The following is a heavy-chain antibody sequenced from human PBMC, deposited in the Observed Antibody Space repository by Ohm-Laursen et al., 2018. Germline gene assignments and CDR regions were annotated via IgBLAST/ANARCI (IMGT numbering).Heavy chain of an antibody. CDR1: GFTFDDFA. D-gene: IGHD3-10*01. Sequence: SLRLSCAASGFTFDDFAMHWVRQAPGKGLEWVSAISGSGGSTYYADSVKGRFTISRDNSKNTLYLQMNSLRAEDTAVYYCAKDTGYGSGLYYYYGMDVWGQGTTVTVSS. V-gene: IGHV3-23*01. CDR2: ISGSGGST. CDR3: AKDTGYGSGLYYYYGMDV. J-gene: IGHJ6*02.